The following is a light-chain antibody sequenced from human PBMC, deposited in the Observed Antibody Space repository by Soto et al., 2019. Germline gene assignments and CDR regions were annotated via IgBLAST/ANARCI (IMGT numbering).Light chain of an antibody. Sequence: EIVMTQSPATLSVSPGERATLSCRASQSVSGNLAWYQQKPGQAPRLLIYGASTRSTVIPARFSGSGFGTDFTLTISSLQSEDFAVYYCQQYNNWPRTFGQGTKVEIK. CDR2: GAS. CDR1: QSVSGN. CDR3: QQYNNWPRT. J-gene: IGKJ1*01. V-gene: IGKV3-15*01.